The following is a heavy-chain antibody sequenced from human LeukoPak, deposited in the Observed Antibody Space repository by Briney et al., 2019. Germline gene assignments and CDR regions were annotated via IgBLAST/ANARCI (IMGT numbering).Heavy chain of an antibody. CDR1: GGSISSGGYY. CDR3: ARDHPDYYGSGVGFDY. V-gene: IGHV4-30-2*01. CDR2: IYHSGST. Sequence: SQTLSLTCTVSGGSISSGGYYWSWIRQPPGKGLEWIGYIYHSGSTYYNPSLKSRVTISVDRSKNQFSLKLSSVTPEDTAVYYCARDHPDYYGSGVGFDYWGQGTLVTVSS. J-gene: IGHJ4*02. D-gene: IGHD3-10*01.